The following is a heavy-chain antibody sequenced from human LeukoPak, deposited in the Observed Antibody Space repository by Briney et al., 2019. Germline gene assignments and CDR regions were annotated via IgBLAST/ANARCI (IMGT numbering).Heavy chain of an antibody. CDR3: ARDNSVGDNAWWFDP. CDR1: GGTFSNYA. V-gene: IGHV1-8*02. J-gene: IGHJ5*02. Sequence: GASVKVSCKASGGTFSNYAISWVRQAPGQGLEWMGWINPNSGGTNYAQKFQGRVTMTRDMSTSTDYMELSSLRSEDTAIYYCARDNSVGDNAWWFDPWGQGTLVTVSS. CDR2: INPNSGGT. D-gene: IGHD1-26*01.